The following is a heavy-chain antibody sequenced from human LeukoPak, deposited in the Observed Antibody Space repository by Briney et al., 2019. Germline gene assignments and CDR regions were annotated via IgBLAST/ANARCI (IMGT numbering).Heavy chain of an antibody. Sequence: GGSLRLSCAASGFTFSSYGMHWVRQAPGKGLEWVAVIWYDGSNKYYADSVKGRFTISRDNSKNTLYLQMNSLRAEDTAVYYCARDLMVRRDYYYGMDVWDKGTTVTVSS. J-gene: IGHJ6*04. CDR3: ARDLMVRRDYYYGMDV. CDR2: IWYDGSNK. V-gene: IGHV3-33*01. D-gene: IGHD3-10*01. CDR1: GFTFSSYG.